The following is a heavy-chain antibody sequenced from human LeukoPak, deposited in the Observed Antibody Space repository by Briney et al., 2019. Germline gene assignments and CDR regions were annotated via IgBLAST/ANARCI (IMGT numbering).Heavy chain of an antibody. V-gene: IGHV3-33*06. Sequence: GRSLRLSCAASGFTFSSYGMHWVRQAPGKGLEWVAVIWYDGSNKYYADSVKGRFTISRDNSKNTLYLQMNSLRAEDTAVYYCAKAGRIVSFWFDPWGQGTLVTVSS. CDR3: AKAGRIVSFWFDP. CDR2: IWYDGSNK. J-gene: IGHJ5*02. D-gene: IGHD5/OR15-5a*01. CDR1: GFTFSSYG.